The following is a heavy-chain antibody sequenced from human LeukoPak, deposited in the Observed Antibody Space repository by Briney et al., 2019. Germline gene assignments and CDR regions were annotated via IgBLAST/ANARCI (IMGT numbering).Heavy chain of an antibody. CDR3: AREITYQHSSAYDY. CDR2: ISGVGSVN. V-gene: IGHV3-48*03. CDR1: GFSFSSYE. J-gene: IGHJ4*02. Sequence: GGSLRLSCAASGFSFSSYEMNWVRQAPGKGLEWVSYISGVGSVNNYADSVKGRFTISRDNAKNSLYLEMNSLRAEDTALYFCAREITYQHSSAYDYWGQGTRVTVSS. D-gene: IGHD3-22*01.